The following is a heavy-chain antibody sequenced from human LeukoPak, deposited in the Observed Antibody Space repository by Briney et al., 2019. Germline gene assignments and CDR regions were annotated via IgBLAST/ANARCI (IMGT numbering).Heavy chain of an antibody. J-gene: IGHJ4*02. CDR2: FYYSGTT. CDR1: GGFVNGYY. Sequence: PSETLSLTCNVSGGFVNGYYWSWLRQSPGKGLEGIGYFYYSGTTDYNPSLKSRIAITVDTSESQFSLNMNSLTAADAAVYYCARGSSSAWYAIDIWGQGTLVTVSS. D-gene: IGHD6-19*01. CDR3: ARGSSSAWYAIDI. V-gene: IGHV4-59*02.